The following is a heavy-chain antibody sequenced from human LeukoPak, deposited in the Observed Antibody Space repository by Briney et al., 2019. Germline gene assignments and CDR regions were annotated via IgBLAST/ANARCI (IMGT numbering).Heavy chain of an antibody. CDR3: ARVVSYYDILTGYFPFDY. V-gene: IGHV1-69*04. CDR1: GGTFSSYA. Sequence: SVKVSCKASGGTFSSYAISWVRQATGQGLEWMGRIIPILGIANYAQKFQGRVTMTTDTSTSTAYMELRSLRSDDTAVYYCARVVSYYDILTGYFPFDYWGQGTLVTVSS. D-gene: IGHD3-9*01. CDR2: IIPILGIA. J-gene: IGHJ4*02.